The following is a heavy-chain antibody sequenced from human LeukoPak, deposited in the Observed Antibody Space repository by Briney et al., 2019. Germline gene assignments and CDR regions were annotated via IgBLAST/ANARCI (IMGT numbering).Heavy chain of an antibody. CDR1: GFTFRSYG. CDR2: IWYDGSNK. D-gene: IGHD5-24*01. V-gene: IGHV3-33*06. CDR3: AKDKEMAPYYFDY. J-gene: IGHJ4*02. Sequence: PGGSLRLSCAASGFTFRSYGMHWVRQAPGKGLEWVAVIWYDGSNKYYADSVKGRFTISRDNSKNTLYLQMNSLRAEDTAVYYCAKDKEMAPYYFDYWGQGTLVTVSS.